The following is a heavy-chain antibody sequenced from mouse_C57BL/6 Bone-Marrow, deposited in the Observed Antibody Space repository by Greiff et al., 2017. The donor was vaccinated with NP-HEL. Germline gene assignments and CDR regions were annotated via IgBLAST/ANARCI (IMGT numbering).Heavy chain of an antibody. V-gene: IGHV5-6*01. Sequence: EVMLVESGGDLVKPGGSLKLSCAASGFTFSSYGMSWVRQTPDKRLEWVATISSGGSYTYYLDSVQGRFTISRDNAKTTLYLQLSSLKYEHPALFYCARQNRYFDYWGQGTTLTVSS. CDR1: GFTFSSYG. CDR3: ARQNRYFDY. J-gene: IGHJ2*01. CDR2: ISSGGSYT.